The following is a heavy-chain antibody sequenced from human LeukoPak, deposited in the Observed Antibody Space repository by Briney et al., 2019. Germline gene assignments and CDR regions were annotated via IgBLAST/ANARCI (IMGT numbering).Heavy chain of an antibody. V-gene: IGHV4-34*01. J-gene: IGHJ6*03. CDR1: GGSFSGYY. CDR2: INHSGST. D-gene: IGHD6-6*01. Sequence: PSETLSLTCAVYGGSFSGYYWNWIRQPPGKGLEWIGEINHSGSTNYNPSLKSRVTISVDTSKNQFSLKLSSVTAADTAVYYCARVVGGSSGYYYYYYMDVWGKGTTVTVSS. CDR3: ARVVGGSSGYYYYYYMDV.